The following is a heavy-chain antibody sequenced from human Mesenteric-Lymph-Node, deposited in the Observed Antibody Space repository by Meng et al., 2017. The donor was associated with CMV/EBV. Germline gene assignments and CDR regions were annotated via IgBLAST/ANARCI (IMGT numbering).Heavy chain of an antibody. CDR1: GFTFSSYA. Sequence: GESLKISCAASGFTFSSYAMHWVRQAPGKGLEYVSAISSNGGSTYYADSVKGRFTISRDNSKNTLYLQMGSLRAEDMAVYYCAKLIPTDYWGQGTLVTVSS. CDR3: AKLIPTDY. V-gene: IGHV3-64*02. CDR2: ISSNGGST. J-gene: IGHJ4*02. D-gene: IGHD2-2*02.